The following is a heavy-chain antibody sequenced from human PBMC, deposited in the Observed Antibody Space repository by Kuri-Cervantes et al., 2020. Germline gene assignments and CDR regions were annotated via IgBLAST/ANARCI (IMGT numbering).Heavy chain of an antibody. Sequence: GESLKIPCAASGFTFSDYYMSWFRQASGKGLEWVSLIYSDGTTYYADSVKGRFTISRDNSKNTLFLQMSSLRVEDTAMYYCARDFDSSGKLGDYWGQGTLVTVSS. CDR1: GFTFSDYY. CDR2: IYSDGTT. J-gene: IGHJ4*02. CDR3: ARDFDSSGKLGDY. V-gene: IGHV3-53*01. D-gene: IGHD3-22*01.